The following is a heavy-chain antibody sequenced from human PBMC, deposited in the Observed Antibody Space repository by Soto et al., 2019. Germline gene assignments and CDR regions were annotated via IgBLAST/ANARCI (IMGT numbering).Heavy chain of an antibody. D-gene: IGHD2-15*01. J-gene: IGHJ6*02. CDR3: ARGKHQCSGGSCYSRHYDYYGMDV. CDR1: GYTFTSYD. CDR2: MNTNSGNT. V-gene: IGHV1-8*01. Sequence: QVQLVQSGAEVKKPGASVKVSCKASGYTFTSYDINWVRQATGQGLEWMGWMNTNSGNTGYAQKFQGRVTMSRNTSISTAYMELRSLRSEDTAVYYCARGKHQCSGGSCYSRHYDYYGMDVWGQGTTVTVSS.